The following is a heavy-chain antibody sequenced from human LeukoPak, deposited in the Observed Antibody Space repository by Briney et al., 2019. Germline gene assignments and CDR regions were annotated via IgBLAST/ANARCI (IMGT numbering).Heavy chain of an antibody. CDR3: AKGAGGSYGLYYFDY. V-gene: IGHV3-23*01. J-gene: IGHJ4*02. CDR1: GFTFRSYA. CDR2: IIANGDST. Sequence: GGSLRLSCAASGFTFRSYAMSWVRQAPGKGLEWVSSIIANGDSTYYADSVKGRFTISTDNSKNTVYLQMNSLRDEDTAVYYCAKGAGGSYGLYYFDYWGQGTLVTVSS. D-gene: IGHD5-24*01.